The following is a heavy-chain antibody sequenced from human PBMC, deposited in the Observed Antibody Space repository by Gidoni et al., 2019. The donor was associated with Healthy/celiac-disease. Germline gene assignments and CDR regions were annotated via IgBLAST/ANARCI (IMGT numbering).Heavy chain of an antibody. D-gene: IGHD3-10*01. V-gene: IGHV1-69*01. CDR1: GGTFSSYA. CDR3: ARAPLKITMVRGVLFGAFDI. J-gene: IGHJ3*02. Sequence: QVQLVQSGAEVKKPGSSVKVSCKASGGTFSSYAISWVRQAPGQGLEWMGGIIPIFGTANYAQKFQGRVTITADESTSTAYMELSSLRSEDTAVYYCARAPLKITMVRGVLFGAFDIWGQGTMVTVSS. CDR2: IIPIFGTA.